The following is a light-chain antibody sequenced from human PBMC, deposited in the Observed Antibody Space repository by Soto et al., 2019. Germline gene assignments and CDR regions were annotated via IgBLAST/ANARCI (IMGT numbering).Light chain of an antibody. CDR3: QQSYTTPRT. J-gene: IGKJ1*01. V-gene: IGKV1-39*01. Sequence: DLQMTHSPSSLSASVGDRVTITCRASQSISSHLNWYQQKAGKAPKLLISGASSLESGVPSRFSGSGSGTDFTLTISSLQPEDFATYYCQQSYTTPRTFGQGTKVE. CDR1: QSISSH. CDR2: GAS.